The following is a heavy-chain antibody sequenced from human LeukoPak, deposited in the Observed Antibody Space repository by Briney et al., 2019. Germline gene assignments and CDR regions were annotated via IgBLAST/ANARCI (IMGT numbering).Heavy chain of an antibody. J-gene: IGHJ6*03. CDR2: ISGSGGST. Sequence: GGSLRLSCAASGFTFSSYAMSWVRQAPGKGLEWVSAISGSGGSTYYADSVKGRFTISRDNSKNTLYLQVNSLRAEDTAVYYCAKGLMYYYYMDVWGKGTTVTVSS. CDR3: AKGLMYYYYMDV. CDR1: GFTFSSYA. D-gene: IGHD3-16*01. V-gene: IGHV3-23*01.